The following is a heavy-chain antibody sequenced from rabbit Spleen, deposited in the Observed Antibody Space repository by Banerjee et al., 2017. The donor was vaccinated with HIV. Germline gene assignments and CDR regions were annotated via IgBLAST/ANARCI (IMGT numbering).Heavy chain of an antibody. V-gene: IGHV1S47*01. Sequence: QEQLVESGGGLVQPGGTLKLSCKASGFDFSNYGDSWVRRAPGKGLEWIGYIDPVFGITYYASWVNGRFSISRENAQNTVFLQMTSLTAADTATYFCARDGAGGSYFALWGPGTLVTVS. CDR2: IDPVFGIT. CDR3: ARDGAGGSYFAL. D-gene: IGHD8-1*01. J-gene: IGHJ4*01. CDR1: GFDFSNYG.